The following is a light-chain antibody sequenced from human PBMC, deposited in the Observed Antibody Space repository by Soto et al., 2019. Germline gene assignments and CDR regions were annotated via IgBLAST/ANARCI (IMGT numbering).Light chain of an antibody. Sequence: DIQLTQSPSFLSASVGDRVTITCRASQGISSHLAWYQQQPEKAPKLLIYVASTLQSGVPSRFSGSGYGTEFTLTISGLQPEDFSSYYCQQLNRCPITFGQGTRLEIK. CDR3: QQLNRCPIT. V-gene: IGKV1-9*01. CDR2: VAS. J-gene: IGKJ5*01. CDR1: QGISSH.